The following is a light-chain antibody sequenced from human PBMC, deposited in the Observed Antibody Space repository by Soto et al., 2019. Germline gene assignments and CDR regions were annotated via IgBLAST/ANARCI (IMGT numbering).Light chain of an antibody. Sequence: DIQMTQSPSSLSASVGDRVTITCQASQDINTYLNWYQRKPGKAPKLLISHASSLQAGVPSRFSGGGSGTYFTFTISSLQPEDIATYYCQQYYNLPITFGQGTRLEIK. CDR1: QDINTY. V-gene: IGKV1-33*01. CDR2: HAS. CDR3: QQYYNLPIT. J-gene: IGKJ5*01.